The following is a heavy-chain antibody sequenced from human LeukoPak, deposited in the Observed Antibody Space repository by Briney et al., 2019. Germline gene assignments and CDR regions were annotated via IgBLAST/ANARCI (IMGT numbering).Heavy chain of an antibody. D-gene: IGHD3-3*01. CDR1: GGSISSGDYY. J-gene: IGHJ4*01. CDR2: IYYSGST. V-gene: IGHV4-30-4*01. Sequence: SETLSLTCTVSGGSISSGDYYWSWIRQPPGKGLEWIGYIYYSGSTYYNPSLKSRVTISVDTSKNQFSLKLSSVTAADTAVYYCARSRSLTIFGVVIPFDYWGHGTLVTVSS. CDR3: ARSRSLTIFGVVIPFDY.